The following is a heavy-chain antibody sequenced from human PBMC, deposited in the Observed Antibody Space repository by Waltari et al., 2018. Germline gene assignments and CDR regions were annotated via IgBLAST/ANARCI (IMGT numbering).Heavy chain of an antibody. J-gene: IGHJ3*02. CDR3: ASLLAYCGGDCYSHAFDI. D-gene: IGHD2-21*01. Sequence: QVQLQESGPGLVKPSETLSLTCAVSGYSISSGYYWGWIRQPPGKGLEWIGSIYHSGSTYYTPPLRSQVTISVDTSKNQFSLKLSSVTAADTALYYCASLLAYCGGDCYSHAFDIWGQATMVTVSS. V-gene: IGHV4-38-2*01. CDR1: GYSISSGYY. CDR2: IYHSGST.